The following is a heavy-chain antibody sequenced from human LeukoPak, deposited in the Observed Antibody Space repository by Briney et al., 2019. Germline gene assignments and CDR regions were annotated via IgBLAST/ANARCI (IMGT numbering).Heavy chain of an antibody. J-gene: IGHJ4*02. D-gene: IGHD1-7*01. CDR1: GGSISSSSYY. CDR2: IYYSGST. V-gene: IGHV4-39*01. Sequence: SETLSLTCTVSGGSISSSSYYWGWIRQPPGKGLEWIGSIYYSGSTYYNPSLKSRVTISVDTSKNQFSLKLSSVNAADTAVYYCARSGWELPQLPFDYWGQGTLVTVSS. CDR3: ARSGWELPQLPFDY.